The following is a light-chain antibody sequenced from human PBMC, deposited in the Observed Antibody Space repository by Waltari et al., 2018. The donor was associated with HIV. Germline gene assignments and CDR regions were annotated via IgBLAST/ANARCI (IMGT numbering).Light chain of an antibody. CDR1: SSDVGNYNP. J-gene: IGLJ2*01. V-gene: IGLV2-23*01. CDR2: EGS. Sequence: QSALTQFASVSGSPGKSITISCTGTSSDVGNYNPVPWYQQHPGKAPKLMIYEGSKRPSGVSNRFSGSKSGNTAYLTISGLQAEDEADYYCCSYANSSTVFGGGTKVTVL. CDR3: CSYANSSTV.